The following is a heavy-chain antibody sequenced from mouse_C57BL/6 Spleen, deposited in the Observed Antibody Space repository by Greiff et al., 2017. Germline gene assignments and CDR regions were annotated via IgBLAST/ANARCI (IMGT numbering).Heavy chain of an antibody. J-gene: IGHJ2*01. D-gene: IGHD2-4*01. Sequence: EVKLMESGAELVRPGASVKLSCTASGFNIKDYYMHWVKQRPEQGLEWIGRIDPEDGNTEYAPKFQGKATMTADPSSNTAYLQLSSLTSENTAVYYSSKADSWGKGTTLTVSS. CDR3: SKADS. V-gene: IGHV14-1*01. CDR2: IDPEDGNT. CDR1: GFNIKDYY.